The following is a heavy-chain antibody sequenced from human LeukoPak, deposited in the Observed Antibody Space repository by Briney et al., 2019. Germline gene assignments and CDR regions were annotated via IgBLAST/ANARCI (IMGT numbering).Heavy chain of an antibody. Sequence: GASVEVSCKASGGTFSSYAISWVRQAPGQGLEWMGGIIPIFGTANYAQKFQGRVTITTDESTSTAYMELSSLRSGDAAVYYCARALSGSYSYDAFDIWGQGTMVTVSS. CDR2: IIPIFGTA. D-gene: IGHD1-26*01. J-gene: IGHJ3*02. CDR1: GGTFSSYA. V-gene: IGHV1-69*05. CDR3: ARALSGSYSYDAFDI.